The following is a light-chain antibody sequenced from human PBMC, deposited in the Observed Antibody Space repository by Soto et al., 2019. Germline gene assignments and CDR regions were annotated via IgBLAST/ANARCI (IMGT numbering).Light chain of an antibody. CDR3: AAWDGRVNGVV. CDR2: SNS. V-gene: IGLV1-44*01. J-gene: IGLJ2*01. Sequence: QPVLTQTPSASGTPGQRVSISCSGSTTNIGRNTVIWYQQVPGTTPKVLIYSNSQRPAGVPDRFSGSKSGTSASLAISGLQSDDEADYYCAAWDGRVNGVVFGGGTTLTVL. CDR1: TTNIGRNT.